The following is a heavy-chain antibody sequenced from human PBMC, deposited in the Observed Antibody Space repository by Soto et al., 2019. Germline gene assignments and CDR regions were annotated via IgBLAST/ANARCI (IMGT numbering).Heavy chain of an antibody. CDR2: ISYDGSNK. D-gene: IGHD4-17*01. V-gene: IGHV3-30-3*01. Sequence: GGSLRLSCAASGFTFSSYAMHWVRQAPGKGLEWVAVISYDGSNKYYADSVKGRFTISRDNSKNTLYLQMNSLRAEDTAVYYCARDSLGPPLRNQAFDYWGQGTLVTVSS. J-gene: IGHJ4*02. CDR1: GFTFSSYA. CDR3: ARDSLGPPLRNQAFDY.